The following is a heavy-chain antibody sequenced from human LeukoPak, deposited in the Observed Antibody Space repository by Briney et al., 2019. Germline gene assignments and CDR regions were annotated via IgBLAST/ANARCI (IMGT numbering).Heavy chain of an antibody. D-gene: IGHD6-6*01. CDR3: ARNKQLVPGLRPNYYYYMDV. V-gene: IGHV1-2*02. CDR1: GYTFTGYY. CDR2: INPNSGGT. J-gene: IGHJ6*03. Sequence: GASVKASCKASGYTFTGYYMHWVRQAPGQGLEWMGWINPNSGGTNYAQKFQGRVTMTRDTSISTAYMELSRLRSDDTAVYYCARNKQLVPGLRPNYYYYMDVWGKGTTVTVSS.